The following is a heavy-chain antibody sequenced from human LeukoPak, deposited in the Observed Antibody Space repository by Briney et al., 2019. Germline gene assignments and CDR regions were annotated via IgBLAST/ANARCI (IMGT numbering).Heavy chain of an antibody. D-gene: IGHD2-21*01. V-gene: IGHV3-23*01. Sequence: GSLRLSCAASGFTFSSYAMSWVRQAPGKGLEWVSAISGSGGSTYYADSVKGRFTISRDNSKNTLYLQMNSLRAEDTAVYYCAKGPTTYCGGDCYPGAFDIWGQGTMVTVSS. CDR3: AKGPTTYCGGDCYPGAFDI. CDR2: ISGSGGST. J-gene: IGHJ3*02. CDR1: GFTFSSYA.